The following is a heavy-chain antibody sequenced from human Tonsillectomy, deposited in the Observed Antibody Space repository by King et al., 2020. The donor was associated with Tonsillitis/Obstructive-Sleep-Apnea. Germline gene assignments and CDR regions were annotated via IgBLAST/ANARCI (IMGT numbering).Heavy chain of an antibody. Sequence: VQLVESGGGLVQPGGSLRLSCAASGFTFSSYWMHWVRQAPGKGLVWVSRVNSDESNRNYADSVKGRFTISRDNAKNTLYLQVNSLRAEDTAVYYCARGIIGASVAFDIWGQGTMVTVSS. CDR2: VNSDESNR. CDR3: ARGIIGASVAFDI. D-gene: IGHD3-16*01. J-gene: IGHJ3*02. V-gene: IGHV3-74*01. CDR1: GFTFSSYW.